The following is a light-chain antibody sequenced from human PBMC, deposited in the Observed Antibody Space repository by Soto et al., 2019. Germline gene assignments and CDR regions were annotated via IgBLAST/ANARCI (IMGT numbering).Light chain of an antibody. Sequence: EIVMTQSPATLSVSPGERATLSCRASQSVSSNLAWYQQKPGQAPRLLIYGASTRATGIPARFSGSGSGTEFTLTFSSLQSEDFAVYYCQQYNNWPPLTFGGGKKVEIK. CDR2: GAS. V-gene: IGKV3-15*01. CDR1: QSVSSN. J-gene: IGKJ4*01. CDR3: QQYNNWPPLT.